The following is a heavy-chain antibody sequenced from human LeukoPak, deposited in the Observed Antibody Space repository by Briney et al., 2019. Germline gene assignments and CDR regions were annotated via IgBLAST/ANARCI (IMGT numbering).Heavy chain of an antibody. CDR3: ARASILQYYFDY. D-gene: IGHD4-11*01. V-gene: IGHV1-46*03. CDR2: INPSGGST. J-gene: IGHJ4*02. Sequence: GASVKVSCKASGYTFTSYYMHWVRQAPGQRLEGMGIINPSGGSTRYAQKFQGRVTMTRDTSTSTVYMELSSLRSEDTAVYYCARASILQYYFDYWGQGTLVTVSS. CDR1: GYTFTSYY.